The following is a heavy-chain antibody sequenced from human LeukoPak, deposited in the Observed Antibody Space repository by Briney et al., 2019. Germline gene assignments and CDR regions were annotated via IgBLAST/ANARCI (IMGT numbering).Heavy chain of an antibody. Sequence: GGSLRLSCAASGFTFSSYAMSWVRQAPGKGLEWVSAIYADGYTRDAASVKGRFSISRHNSKNTVYLQMDNLRPEDTAVYYCARDRRGEKDFDVWGPGTMVTVSS. CDR3: ARDRRGEKDFDV. CDR1: GFTFSSYA. J-gene: IGHJ3*01. V-gene: IGHV3-53*04. CDR2: IYADGYT.